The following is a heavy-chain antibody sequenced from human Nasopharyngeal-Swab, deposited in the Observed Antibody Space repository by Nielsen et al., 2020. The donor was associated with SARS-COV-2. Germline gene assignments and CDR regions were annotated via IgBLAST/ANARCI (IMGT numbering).Heavy chain of an antibody. CDR1: GFRNNW. V-gene: IGHV3-21*01. J-gene: IGHJ3*02. D-gene: IGHD3-10*01. CDR2: ISSSSTYI. Sequence: GESLKISCAAPGFRNNWVHWVRQAPGKGLEWVSSISSSSTYIYYADSVKGRFTISRDNAKNSLYLQMNSLRVEDTAVYYCARVLLRALGKFGEGYAFDIWGQGTMVTVSS. CDR3: ARVLLRALGKFGEGYAFDI.